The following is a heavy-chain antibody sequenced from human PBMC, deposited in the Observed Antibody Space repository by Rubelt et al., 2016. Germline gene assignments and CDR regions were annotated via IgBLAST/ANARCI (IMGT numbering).Heavy chain of an antibody. CDR1: GDSFSRSTSS. CDR2: AYYSGST. J-gene: IGHJ4*02. V-gene: IGHV4-39*01. CDR3: ARRPPNSPIS. D-gene: IGHD2/OR15-2a*01. Sequence: QLQLQESGPGLVKPSETLALTCTVSGDSFSRSTSSWGWIRQPPGKGLEWIGSAYYSGSTYYSPSLKSRVTISVETSKNQFSLKLSSVTAADTAVYYCARRPPNSPISWGQRTLVTVSS.